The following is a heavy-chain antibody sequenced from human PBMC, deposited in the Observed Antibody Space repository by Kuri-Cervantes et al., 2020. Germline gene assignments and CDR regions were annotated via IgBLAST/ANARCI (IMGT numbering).Heavy chain of an antibody. V-gene: IGHV7-4-1*02. J-gene: IGHJ4*02. D-gene: IGHD3-22*01. Sequence: ASVKVSCKTSGYSISSYMMNWVRQAPGQGLEWMGWINTKTGNPTYAQGFTGRFVFSLDTSVSTAYLQISSLKAEDTAVYYCARGFSYHDPWFDYWGQGTLVTVSS. CDR3: ARGFSYHDPWFDY. CDR1: GYSISSYM. CDR2: INTKTGNP.